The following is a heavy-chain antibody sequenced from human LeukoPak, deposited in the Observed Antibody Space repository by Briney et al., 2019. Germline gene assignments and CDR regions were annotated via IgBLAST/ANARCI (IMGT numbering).Heavy chain of an antibody. D-gene: IGHD3-22*01. CDR3: ARALAHYYDSSDHYYVGESYFDY. Sequence: GGSLRLSCSASGFTFSTYSMNWVRQAPGKGLEWVSSISSSSRYIYYADSVKGRFTISRDNAKNSLYLQMNSLRAEDTAVYYCARALAHYYDSSDHYYVGESYFDYWGQGTLVTVSS. CDR2: ISSSSRYI. J-gene: IGHJ4*02. CDR1: GFTFSTYS. V-gene: IGHV3-21*01.